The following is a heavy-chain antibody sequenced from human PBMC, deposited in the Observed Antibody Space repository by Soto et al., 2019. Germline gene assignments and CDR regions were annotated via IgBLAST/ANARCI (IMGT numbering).Heavy chain of an antibody. D-gene: IGHD1-26*01. Sequence: QVQLQESGPGLVKPSETLSLTCTVTGVSTSVYYWSWLRQSPGKGLEWIGYNSYSGSTDYNPSLKSRVTISVDTSKNQFSLKLSSATAADTAVYYCARHGGSYSFDYWGQGTLVTVSS. V-gene: IGHV4-59*08. CDR2: NSYSGST. J-gene: IGHJ4*02. CDR1: GVSTSVYY. CDR3: ARHGGSYSFDY.